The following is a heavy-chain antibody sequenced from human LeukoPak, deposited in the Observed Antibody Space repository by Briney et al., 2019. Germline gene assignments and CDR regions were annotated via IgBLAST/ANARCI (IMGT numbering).Heavy chain of an antibody. CDR2: IYYSGST. Sequence: SETLSLTCTVSGGSISSSSYYWGWIRQPPGKGLEWIGSIYYSGSTYYNPSLKGRVTISVDTSKNQFSLKLSSVTAADTAVYYCARAKTGTLYYFDYWGQGTLVTVSS. J-gene: IGHJ4*02. V-gene: IGHV4-39*01. CDR1: GGSISSSSYY. D-gene: IGHD1-1*01. CDR3: ARAKTGTLYYFDY.